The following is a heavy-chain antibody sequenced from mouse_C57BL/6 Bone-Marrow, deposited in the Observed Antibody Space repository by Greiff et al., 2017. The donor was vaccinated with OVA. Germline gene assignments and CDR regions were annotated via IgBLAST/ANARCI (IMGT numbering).Heavy chain of an antibody. CDR1: GYTFTSYW. V-gene: IGHV1-55*01. D-gene: IGHD1-1*01. J-gene: IGHJ1*03. CDR2: IYPGGGST. CDR3: ARGHYDSSYGWYFEV. Sequence: QVQLQQPGAELVKPGASVKLSCTASGYTFTSYWITWVKQRPGQGLEWIGDIYPGGGSTNYAEKFKSKATMTVDTSSNTAYLQLSSLKSEASAVFYWARGHYDSSYGWYFEVRGTGTTVTVAS.